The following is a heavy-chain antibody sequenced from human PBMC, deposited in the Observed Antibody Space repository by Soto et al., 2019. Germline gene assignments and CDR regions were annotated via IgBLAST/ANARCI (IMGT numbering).Heavy chain of an antibody. Sequence: GGSLRLSCAASRFTFSNYAMHWVRQAPGKGLEWVAVIWSDGSNKYYADSVKGRFTISRDNSKNTLYLQMSSLRAEDTAVYYCARDKWNYVSXFDSWGQGTMVTVSS. CDR1: RFTFSNYA. D-gene: IGHD1-7*01. CDR2: IWSDGSNK. J-gene: IGHJ3*02. V-gene: IGHV3-33*01. CDR3: ARDKWNYVSXFDS.